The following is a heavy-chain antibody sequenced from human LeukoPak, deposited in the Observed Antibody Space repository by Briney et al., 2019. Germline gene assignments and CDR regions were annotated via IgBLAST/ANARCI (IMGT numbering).Heavy chain of an antibody. CDR1: GFTFSSYW. CDR3: XXXWXXLAYYYYYGMDV. Sequence: GGSLRLSCAASGFTFSSYWMSWVRQAPGKGLEWVANIKQDGSEKYYVDSVKGRFTISRDNAKNSLYLQMNSLRAEDTAVYYCXXXWXXLAYYYYYGMDVWGQGTTVTVSS. CDR2: IKQDGSEK. J-gene: IGHJ6*02. V-gene: IGHV3-7*01.